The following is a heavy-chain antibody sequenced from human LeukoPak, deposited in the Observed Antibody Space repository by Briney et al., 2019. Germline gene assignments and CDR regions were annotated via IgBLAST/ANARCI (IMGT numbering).Heavy chain of an antibody. V-gene: IGHV3-23*01. J-gene: IGHJ3*02. CDR1: GFTFSTYA. CDR3: AGELWFGEFDAFDI. D-gene: IGHD3-10*01. Sequence: GGSLRLSCAASGFTFSTYAMAWVRQAPGKGLEWVSGISNSGSSTYYSDSVKGRFTISRDNAKNSLYLQMTSLRAEDTAIYYCAGELWFGEFDAFDIWGQGTMVTVSS. CDR2: ISNSGSST.